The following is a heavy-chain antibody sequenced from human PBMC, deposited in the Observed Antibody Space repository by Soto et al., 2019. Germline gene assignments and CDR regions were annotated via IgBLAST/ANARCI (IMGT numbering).Heavy chain of an antibody. Sequence: LSLTCTVSGGSISSYYWSWIRQPPGKGLEWIGYIYYSGSTNYNPSLKSRVTISVDTSKNQFSLKLSSVTAADTAVYYCARGGRGTIDYWGQGTLVTVSS. CDR1: GGSISSYY. D-gene: IGHD1-7*01. CDR3: ARGGRGTIDY. V-gene: IGHV4-59*01. J-gene: IGHJ4*02. CDR2: IYYSGST.